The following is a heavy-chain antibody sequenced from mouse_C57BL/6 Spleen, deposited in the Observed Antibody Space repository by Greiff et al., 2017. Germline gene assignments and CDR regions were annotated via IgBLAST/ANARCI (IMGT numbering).Heavy chain of an antibody. CDR1: GFTFSDYG. Sequence: EVHLVESGGGLVKPGGSLKLSCAASGFTFSDYGMHWVRQAPEQGLEWVAYISSGSSTIYYADTVKGRFTISRDNAKNTLFLQMTSLRSEDTAMYYCARGNWDRNYWGQGTSVTVSS. V-gene: IGHV5-17*01. D-gene: IGHD4-1*01. CDR2: ISSGSSTI. J-gene: IGHJ4*01. CDR3: ARGNWDRNY.